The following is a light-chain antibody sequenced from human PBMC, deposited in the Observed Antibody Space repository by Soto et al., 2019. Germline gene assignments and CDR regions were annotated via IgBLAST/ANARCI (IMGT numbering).Light chain of an antibody. CDR1: SSEVGGYNY. CDR2: AVS. J-gene: IGLJ1*01. CDR3: SSYTSSSTLYV. Sequence: QSVLTQPASVSGSPGQSITISCTGNSSEVGGYNYVSWYQQHPGKAPKLMIYAVSNRPSGVSNRFSGSKSGNTASLTISGLQAEDEADYYCSSYTSSSTLYVFGTGTKVTVL. V-gene: IGLV2-14*01.